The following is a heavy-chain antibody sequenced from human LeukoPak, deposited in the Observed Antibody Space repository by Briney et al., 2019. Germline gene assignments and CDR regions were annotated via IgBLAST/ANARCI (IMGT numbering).Heavy chain of an antibody. J-gene: IGHJ3*02. D-gene: IGHD2-2*01. Sequence: SETLSLTCAVHGGSFSGYYWSWIRQPPGKGLEWIGETSHSGSTNYNPSLESRVTISVDTSKKQFSLKLTSVTAADTAVYFCARKYCSTTSCFYAFDIWGQGTMVIVSS. CDR3: ARKYCSTTSCFYAFDI. CDR1: GGSFSGYY. V-gene: IGHV4-34*01. CDR2: TSHSGST.